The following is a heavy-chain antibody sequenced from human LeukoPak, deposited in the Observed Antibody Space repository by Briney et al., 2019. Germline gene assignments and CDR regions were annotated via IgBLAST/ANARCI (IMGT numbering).Heavy chain of an antibody. CDR1: GFTFSSYN. D-gene: IGHD1-26*01. Sequence: PGGSLRLSCAASGFTFSSYNMNWVRQAPGKGLEWVSSITSSSSHIYYADSVKGRFTISRDNARNSLYLQMNSLRAEDTAVYYCARDPYSGGYGNYYYYYMDVWGKGTTVTISS. J-gene: IGHJ6*03. CDR3: ARDPYSGGYGNYYYYYMDV. V-gene: IGHV3-21*01. CDR2: ITSSSSHI.